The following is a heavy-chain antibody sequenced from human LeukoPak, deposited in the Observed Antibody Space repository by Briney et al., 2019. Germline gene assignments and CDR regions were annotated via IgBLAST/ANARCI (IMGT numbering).Heavy chain of an antibody. J-gene: IGHJ4*02. CDR3: ASAGIVGATGNDY. CDR1: GFTFSSYS. D-gene: IGHD1-26*01. V-gene: IGHV3-21*01. Sequence: GGSLRLSCAASGFTFSSYSMNWVRQAPGKGLEWVSSISSSSSYIYYADSVKGRFTISRDNAKNPLYLQMNSLRAEDTAVYYCASAGIVGATGNDYWGQGTLVTVSS. CDR2: ISSSSSYI.